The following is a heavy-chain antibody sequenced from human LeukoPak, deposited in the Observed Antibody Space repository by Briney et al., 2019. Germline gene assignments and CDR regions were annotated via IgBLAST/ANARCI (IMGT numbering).Heavy chain of an antibody. Sequence: SETLSLTCAVSGYSISSGYYWGWIRQPPGKGLEWIGSIYHSGSTYYNPSLKSRVTISVDTSKNQFSLKLSSVTAADTAVYYCARRVEGATQRPDAFDIWGQGTMVTVSS. D-gene: IGHD1-26*01. CDR2: IYHSGST. CDR3: ARRVEGATQRPDAFDI. J-gene: IGHJ3*02. V-gene: IGHV4-38-2*01. CDR1: GYSISSGYY.